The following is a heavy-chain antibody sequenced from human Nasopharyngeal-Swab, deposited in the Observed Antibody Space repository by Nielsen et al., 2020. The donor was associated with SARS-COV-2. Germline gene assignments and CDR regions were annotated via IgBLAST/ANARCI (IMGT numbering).Heavy chain of an antibody. CDR3: ARGRYTMDV. D-gene: IGHD1-14*01. V-gene: IGHV6-1*01. CDR1: GDSVSSNSAA. CDR2: TYYRSKWYN. J-gene: IGHJ6*02. Sequence: SQTPSLTRAISGDSVSSNSAAWNWSRQSPSRGLEWLGRTYYRSKWYNDYAVSVKSRITNNPDTSKNQFSLQLNSVTPEDTAVYYCARGRYTMDVWGQGTTVTVSS.